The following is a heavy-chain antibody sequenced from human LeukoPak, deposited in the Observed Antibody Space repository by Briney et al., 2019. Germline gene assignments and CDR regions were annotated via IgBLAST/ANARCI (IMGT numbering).Heavy chain of an antibody. CDR2: IYYSGST. CDR3: ARAVTGRGVDNFDY. D-gene: IGHD6-19*01. J-gene: IGHJ4*02. Sequence: SETLSLTCTVSGGSISSYYWSWIRQPPGKGLEWIGYIYYSGSTNYNPSLKSRVTISVDTSKNQFSLKLSSVTAADTAVYYCARAVTGRGVDNFDYWGQGTLVTVSS. CDR1: GGSISSYY. V-gene: IGHV4-59*01.